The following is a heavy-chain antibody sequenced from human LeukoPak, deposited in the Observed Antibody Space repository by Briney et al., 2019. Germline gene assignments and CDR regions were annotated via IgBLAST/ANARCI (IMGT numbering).Heavy chain of an antibody. CDR2: INPNSGGT. D-gene: IGHD1-14*01. Sequence: ASVKVSCKASGYTFTGYYMYWVRQAPGQGLEWMGWINPNSGGTNYAQRFQGRVTMTRDTSITTAYMELSRLRSDDTAVYYCARDGALGRPGDFDYWGQGTLVTVSS. J-gene: IGHJ4*02. V-gene: IGHV1-2*02. CDR3: ARDGALGRPGDFDY. CDR1: GYTFTGYY.